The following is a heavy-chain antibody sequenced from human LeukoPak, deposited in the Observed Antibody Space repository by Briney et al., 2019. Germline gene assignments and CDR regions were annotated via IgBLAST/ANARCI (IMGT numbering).Heavy chain of an antibody. J-gene: IGHJ6*03. CDR3: ARDRTGGDILTGYYHSSYYYYMDV. CDR2: IIPILGIA. D-gene: IGHD3-9*01. Sequence: SVKVSCKASGGTFGSYAISWVRQAPGQGLEWMGRIIPILGIANYAQKFQGRVTITADKSTSTAYMELSSLRSEDTAVYYCARDRTGGDILTGYYHSSYYYYMDVWGKGTTVTVSS. CDR1: GGTFGSYA. V-gene: IGHV1-69*04.